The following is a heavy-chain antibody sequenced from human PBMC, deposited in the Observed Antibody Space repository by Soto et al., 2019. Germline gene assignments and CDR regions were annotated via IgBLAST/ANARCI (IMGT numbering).Heavy chain of an antibody. D-gene: IGHD2-2*01. Sequence: SETLSLTCTVSGGSISSGGYYWSWIRQHPGKGLEWIGYIYYSGSTYYNPSLKSRVTISVDTSKNQFSLKLSSVTAADTAVYYCARGYCSSTSCFHYYYYMDVWGKGTTVTVSS. V-gene: IGHV4-31*03. J-gene: IGHJ6*03. CDR3: ARGYCSSTSCFHYYYYMDV. CDR2: IYYSGST. CDR1: GGSISSGGYY.